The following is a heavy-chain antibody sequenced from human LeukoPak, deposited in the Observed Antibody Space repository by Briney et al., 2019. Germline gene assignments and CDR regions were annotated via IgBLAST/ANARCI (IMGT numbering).Heavy chain of an antibody. CDR2: IKSKGDGETI. CDR1: GFTFTNSW. J-gene: IGHJ4*02. CDR3: TTDLGLTMIRGVIVY. D-gene: IGHD3-10*01. V-gene: IGHV3-15*01. Sequence: PGGSLRLSCAASGFTFTNSWMSWVRQAPGKGLEWVGRIKSKGDGETIDNAAPVKGGFTMSRDDSNATLYLQMHRLKAEDTAVYYCTTDLGLTMIRGVIVYWGQGALVTVSS.